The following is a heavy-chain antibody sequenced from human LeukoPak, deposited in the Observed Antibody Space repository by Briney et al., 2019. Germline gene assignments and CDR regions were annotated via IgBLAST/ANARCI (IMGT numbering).Heavy chain of an antibody. CDR3: ARDEDWSGYYGAFDI. J-gene: IGHJ3*02. Sequence: GGSLRLSCAASGFTFSIYWMHWVRQAPGKGLVWVSRINSDGSGTSYADSVKGRFTISRDNAKNTLYLQMNSLRAEDTAVYSCARDEDWSGYYGAFDIWGQGTMVTVSS. CDR2: INSDGSGT. V-gene: IGHV3-74*01. D-gene: IGHD3-3*01. CDR1: GFTFSIYW.